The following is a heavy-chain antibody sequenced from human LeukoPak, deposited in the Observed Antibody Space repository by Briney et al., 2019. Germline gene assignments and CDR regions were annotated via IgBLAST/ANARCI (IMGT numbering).Heavy chain of an antibody. V-gene: IGHV3-23*01. D-gene: IGHD3-10*01. J-gene: IGHJ4*02. CDR1: GFTFSSYA. CDR3: AKVTGGSASYYAPTDY. Sequence: GGSLRLSCAASGFTFSSYAMSWVRQAPGKGLEWVSAISGSGGSTYYADSVKGRLTISRDNSKNTLYLQMNSLRAEDTAVYYCAKVTGGSASYYAPTDYWGQGTLVNVSS. CDR2: ISGSGGST.